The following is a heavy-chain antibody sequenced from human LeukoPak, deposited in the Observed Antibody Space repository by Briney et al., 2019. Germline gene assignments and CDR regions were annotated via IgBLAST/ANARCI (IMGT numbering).Heavy chain of an antibody. D-gene: IGHD1-26*01. V-gene: IGHV3-48*04. CDR2: ISSSSAL. CDR3: VRDSPGSHFDY. Sequence: TGGPLRLSCAASGFTLSSHTMNWVRQVPGKGLTWVSTISSSSALHYADSVKGRFTISRDVAKNSLYLQMNSLRAEDTAVYYCVRDSPGSHFDYWGQGTLVTVSS. CDR1: GFTLSSHT. J-gene: IGHJ4*02.